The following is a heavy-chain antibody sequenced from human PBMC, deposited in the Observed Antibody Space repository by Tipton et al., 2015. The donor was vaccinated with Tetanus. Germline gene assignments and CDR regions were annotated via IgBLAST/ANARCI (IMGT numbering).Heavy chain of an antibody. D-gene: IGHD2-15*01. Sequence: SLRLSCAASGFIFSSYGIHWVRQAPGKGLEWVAVSWYEGTDKYYADSVKDRFTISRDNSKNTLYLQMNSLRAGDTAVYYCAREEDCSGGSCFSGDCANGGQGTQVTVSS. CDR1: GFIFSSYG. V-gene: IGHV3-33*01. CDR3: AREEDCSGGSCFSGDCAN. CDR2: SWYEGTDK. J-gene: IGHJ4*02.